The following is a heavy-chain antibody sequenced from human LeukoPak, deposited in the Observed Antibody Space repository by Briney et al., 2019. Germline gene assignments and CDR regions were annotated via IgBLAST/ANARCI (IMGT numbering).Heavy chain of an antibody. CDR3: ARVQGIAQDYYYYYMDV. D-gene: IGHD6-13*01. V-gene: IGHV3-11*04. Sequence: KAGGSLRLSCAASGFTFSDYYMSWIRQAPGKGLEWVSYISSSGSTIYYADSVKGRFTISRDNAKNSLYLQMNSLRAEDTAVYYCARVQGIAQDYYYYYMDVWGKGTTVTVSS. J-gene: IGHJ6*03. CDR1: GFTFSDYY. CDR2: ISSSGSTI.